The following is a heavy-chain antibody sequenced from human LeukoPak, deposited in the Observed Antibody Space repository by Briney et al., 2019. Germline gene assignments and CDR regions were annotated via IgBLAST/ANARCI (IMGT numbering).Heavy chain of an antibody. V-gene: IGHV1-2*02. D-gene: IGHD5-18*01. CDR3: ARDQKASVYNYGYTRYNWFDP. CDR1: GYTFTGYY. J-gene: IGHJ5*02. Sequence: WASVKVSCTTSGYTFTGYYMHWVRQAPGQGLEWMGWINPNSGGTNSAQMFQGRVTMTRDTSISTAYMELSRLTSDDTAMYYCARDQKASVYNYGYTRYNWFDPWGQGTLVTVSS. CDR2: INPNSGGT.